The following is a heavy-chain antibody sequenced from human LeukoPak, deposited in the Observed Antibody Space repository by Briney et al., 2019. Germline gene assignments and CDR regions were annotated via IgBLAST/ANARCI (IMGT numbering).Heavy chain of an antibody. CDR1: GFTFNSYE. D-gene: IGHD2-15*01. CDR2: ISESGSAK. CDR3: AREAAPVAAAQPDAVDI. Sequence: GGSLRLSCAVSGFTFNSYEMDWVRQAPGKGLEWVSYISESGSAKYYSDSVKGRFTISRDNAKNSLYLQMNSLRPEDTAVYYCAREAAPVAAAQPDAVDIWGQGTMVTVSS. V-gene: IGHV3-48*03. J-gene: IGHJ3*02.